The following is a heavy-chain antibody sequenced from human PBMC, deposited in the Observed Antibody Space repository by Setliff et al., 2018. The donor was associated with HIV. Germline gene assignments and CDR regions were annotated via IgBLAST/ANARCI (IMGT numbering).Heavy chain of an antibody. CDR2: IKGDGSET. J-gene: IGHJ4*02. CDR1: EFTFNNYW. V-gene: IGHV3-7*01. Sequence: LSLSCESSEFTFNNYWMSWVRQAPGKRPEWVANIKGDGSETYYVDSVKGRFTISRDNAKNSLYLQMDSLRVEDTAVYYCARPFDQWGQGALVTVSS. CDR3: ARPFDQ.